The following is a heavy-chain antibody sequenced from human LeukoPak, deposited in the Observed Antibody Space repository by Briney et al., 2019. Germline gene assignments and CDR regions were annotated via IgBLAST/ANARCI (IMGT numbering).Heavy chain of an antibody. V-gene: IGHV1-2*02. CDR3: STARNWEYGMDV. J-gene: IGHJ6*02. CDR1: GYTFTAYY. CDR2: INPNSGGT. D-gene: IGHD7-27*01. Sequence: GASLRVSSKPSGYTFTAYYMHWGRQAPGQGVEWMGWINPNSGGTNYAKKFQGRVTMTRETSISTAYMELSRLRSDDTAVYYCSTARNWEYGMDVWGQGTTVTVSS.